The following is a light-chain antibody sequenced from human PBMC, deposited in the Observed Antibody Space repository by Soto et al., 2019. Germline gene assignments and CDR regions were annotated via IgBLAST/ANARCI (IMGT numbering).Light chain of an antibody. V-gene: IGLV1-40*01. CDR1: SSNIGAGYD. J-gene: IGLJ2*01. CDR3: QSYDSSLSGSV. CDR2: GNS. Sequence: HSVLTQPPSVSGAPGQRVTISCTGSSSNIGAGYDVHWYQQLPGTAPKLISYGNSTRPSGVPDRFSGSKSGTSASLAITGVQAEDEADYYCQSYDSSLSGSVFGGGTKLTVL.